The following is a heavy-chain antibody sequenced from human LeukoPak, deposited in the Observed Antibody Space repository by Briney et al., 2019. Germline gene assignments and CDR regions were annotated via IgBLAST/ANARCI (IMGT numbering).Heavy chain of an antibody. V-gene: IGHV1-2*04. CDR3: ARVTVTTLFDH. CDR1: GYTFSDYY. J-gene: IGHJ4*02. Sequence: GASVKVSCKTSGYTFSDYYIHWVRQAPGQGLEWMGWINPKNSGTKYAQKFQGWITMTTDTSTSTAYMELTSLRSNDTAVYYCARVTVTTLFDHWGPGTPVTVSS. CDR2: INPKNSGT. D-gene: IGHD4-17*01.